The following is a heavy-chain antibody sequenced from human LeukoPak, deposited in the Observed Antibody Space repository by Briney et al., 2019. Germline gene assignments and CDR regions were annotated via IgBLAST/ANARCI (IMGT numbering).Heavy chain of an antibody. J-gene: IGHJ3*02. D-gene: IGHD5-18*01. CDR2: INPNSGGT. V-gene: IGHV1-2*02. CDR3: ASFMKAMVYVVYDAFDI. Sequence: ASVKVSCKASGYTFTSYYMHWVRQAPGQGLEWMGWINPNSGGTNYAQKFQGRVTMTRDTSISTAYMELSRLRSDDTAVYYCASFMKAMVYVVYDAFDIWGQGTMVTVSS. CDR1: GYTFTSYY.